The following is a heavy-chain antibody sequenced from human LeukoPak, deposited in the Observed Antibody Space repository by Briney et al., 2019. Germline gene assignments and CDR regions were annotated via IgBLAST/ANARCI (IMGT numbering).Heavy chain of an antibody. V-gene: IGHV1-18*01. Sequence: ASVKVSCKASGYTFTSYGISWVRQAPGQGLEWMGWISAYNGNTNYAQKLQGRVTMTTDTSTSTAYMELRSLRSDDTAVYYCARIGGGCSSTSCPWDYWGQGTLVTVSS. CDR3: ARIGGGCSSTSCPWDY. J-gene: IGHJ4*02. CDR2: ISAYNGNT. CDR1: GYTFTSYG. D-gene: IGHD2-2*01.